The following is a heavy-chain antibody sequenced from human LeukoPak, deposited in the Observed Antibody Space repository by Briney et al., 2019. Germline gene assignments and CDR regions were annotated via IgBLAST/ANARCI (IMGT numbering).Heavy chain of an antibody. CDR2: ISSSSSTI. J-gene: IGHJ4*02. Sequence: GGSLRLSCAASGFTFSGSTMNWVRQAPGKGLEWVSYISSSSSTIFYADSVKGRFTISRDNAKNSLYLQMNSLRAEDTAVYYCARGSGQWLVPVYFDYWGQGTLVTVSS. D-gene: IGHD6-19*01. CDR1: GFTFSGST. CDR3: ARGSGQWLVPVYFDY. V-gene: IGHV3-48*01.